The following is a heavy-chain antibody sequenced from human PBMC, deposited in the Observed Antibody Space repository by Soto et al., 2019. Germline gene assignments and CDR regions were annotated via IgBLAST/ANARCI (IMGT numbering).Heavy chain of an antibody. CDR3: ARDGYSYGYRTLYYYGMDV. CDR1: GGTFSSYA. D-gene: IGHD5-18*01. V-gene: IGHV1-69*01. J-gene: IGHJ6*02. CDR2: IIPIFGTA. Sequence: QVQLVQSGAEVKKPGSSVKVSCKASGGTFSSYAISWVRQAPGQGLEWMGGIIPIFGTANYAQKFQGRVTIIADESTSTAYMELSSLRSEDTAVYYCARDGYSYGYRTLYYYGMDVWGQGTTVTVSS.